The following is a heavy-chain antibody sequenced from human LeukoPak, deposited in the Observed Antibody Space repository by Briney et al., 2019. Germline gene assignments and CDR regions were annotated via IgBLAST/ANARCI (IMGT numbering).Heavy chain of an antibody. CDR2: ISYDGSKK. D-gene: IGHD3-22*01. J-gene: IGHJ5*02. CDR3: ARGLYDSSGYYYGRLDP. V-gene: IGHV3-30*04. Sequence: GGSLRLSCVASGFTFSRYAMHWVRQAPGKGLEWVAVISYDGSKKDYADSVKGRFTISRDNSKNTLYLQMNSLRAEDTAVYYCARGLYDSSGYYYGRLDPWGQGTLVTVSS. CDR1: GFTFSRYA.